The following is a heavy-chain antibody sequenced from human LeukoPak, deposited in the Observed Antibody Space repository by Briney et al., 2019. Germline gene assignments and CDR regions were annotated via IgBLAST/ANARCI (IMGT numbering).Heavy chain of an antibody. Sequence: GGSLRLSCAASGFTFSSYSMNWVRQAPGKGLEWVSSISSSSSYIYYADSVKGRFTISRDNAKNSLYLQMNSLRAEDTAVYYCARAGPGIAVAGRTPVWGQGTLVTVSS. CDR1: GFTFSSYS. V-gene: IGHV3-21*01. J-gene: IGHJ4*02. CDR2: ISSSSSYI. D-gene: IGHD6-19*01. CDR3: ARAGPGIAVAGRTPV.